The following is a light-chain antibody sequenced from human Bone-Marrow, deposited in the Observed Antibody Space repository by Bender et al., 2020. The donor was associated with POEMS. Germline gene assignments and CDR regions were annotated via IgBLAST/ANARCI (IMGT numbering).Light chain of an antibody. CDR3: ATWDDSLDAYV. V-gene: IGLV1-44*01. Sequence: APRLLTYGRNQRPSGVPDRFSGAKTGTTASLVIGGLHSEDDADYYCATWDDSLDAYVFGTGTKVTVL. CDR2: GRN. J-gene: IGLJ1*01.